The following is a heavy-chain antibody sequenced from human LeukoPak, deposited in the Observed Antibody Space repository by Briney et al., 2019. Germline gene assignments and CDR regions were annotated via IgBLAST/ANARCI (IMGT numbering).Heavy chain of an antibody. J-gene: IGHJ4*02. Sequence: GGSLRLSCAASGFTFSSYEMNWVRQAPGKGLEWVSYISSSGSTIYYADSVKGRFTISRDNAKNSLYLQMNSLRAEDTAVYYCARITVTTSFRGQGTLVTVSS. CDR2: ISSSGSTI. CDR3: ARITVTTSF. D-gene: IGHD4-17*01. V-gene: IGHV3-48*03. CDR1: GFTFSSYE.